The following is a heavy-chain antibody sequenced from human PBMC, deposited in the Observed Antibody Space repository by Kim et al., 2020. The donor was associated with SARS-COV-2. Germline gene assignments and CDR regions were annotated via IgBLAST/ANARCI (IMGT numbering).Heavy chain of an antibody. J-gene: IGHJ4*02. CDR3: ARGLDY. Sequence: IDYRGCPNYTPPLNSRVTISVDTSKNQFSLKRSSVTAADTAVYYCARGLDYWGQGTLVTVSS. V-gene: IGHV4-59*09. CDR2: IDYRGCP.